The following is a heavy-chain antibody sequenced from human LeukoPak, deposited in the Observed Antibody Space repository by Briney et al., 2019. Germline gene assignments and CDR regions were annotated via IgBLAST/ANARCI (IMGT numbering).Heavy chain of an antibody. D-gene: IGHD3-10*01. CDR1: GGCVSSSSYY. CDR2: ISYSGST. V-gene: IGHV4-39*01. Sequence: SDTLSLTCNVSGGCVSSSSYYWGWIHQPPGKGLEWIASISYSGSTYYNPSLKSRVTISVDTSENQFSLKLSSVTAADTAVYFCARQLNYGSGHGYFDLWGQGTLVTVSS. CDR3: ARQLNYGSGHGYFDL. J-gene: IGHJ4*02.